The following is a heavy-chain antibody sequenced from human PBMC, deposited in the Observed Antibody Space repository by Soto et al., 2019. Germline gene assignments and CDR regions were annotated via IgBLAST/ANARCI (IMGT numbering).Heavy chain of an antibody. D-gene: IGHD6-19*01. CDR3: AKDRAVGGKAFVGDY. Sequence: EVQLLESGGGLVQPGGSLRLSCAASGFTFSSYAMSWVRQTPGKGLEWVSYISDGGGSTNYADSVKGRFTMSRDNSKNTLYLQMNSLRAEDTAVYYCAKDRAVGGKAFVGDYWGQGTGVTVSS. CDR1: GFTFSSYA. V-gene: IGHV3-23*01. CDR2: ISDGGGST. J-gene: IGHJ4*02.